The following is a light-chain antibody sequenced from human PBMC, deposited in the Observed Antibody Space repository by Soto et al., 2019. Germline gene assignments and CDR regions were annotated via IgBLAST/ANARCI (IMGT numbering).Light chain of an antibody. CDR3: ATWDDSLNGPV. V-gene: IGLV1-44*01. J-gene: IGLJ3*02. Sequence: QSVLTQPTSASGTPGQRVTISCSGTSSNIGSNTVNWYQQLPGTAPKLLIYSNNQRPSGVPDRISGSKSGTSASLAISGLQSEDEADYHCATWDDSLNGPVFGGGTKVTVL. CDR2: SNN. CDR1: SSNIGSNT.